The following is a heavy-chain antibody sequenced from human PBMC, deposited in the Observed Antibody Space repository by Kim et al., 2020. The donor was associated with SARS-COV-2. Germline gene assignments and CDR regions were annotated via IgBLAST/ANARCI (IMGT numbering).Heavy chain of an antibody. V-gene: IGHV1-46*01. D-gene: IGHD3-3*01. CDR3: ARDEYHYDFWSGLRVAEVDAPYYYYGMDV. Sequence: ASVKVSCKASGYTFTSYYMHWVQQAPGQGLEWMGIINPSGGSTSYAQKFQGRVTMTRDTSTSTVYMELSSLRSEDTAVYYCARDEYHYDFWSGLRVAEVDAPYYYYGMDVWGQGTTVTVSS. CDR2: INPSGGST. J-gene: IGHJ6*02. CDR1: GYTFTSYY.